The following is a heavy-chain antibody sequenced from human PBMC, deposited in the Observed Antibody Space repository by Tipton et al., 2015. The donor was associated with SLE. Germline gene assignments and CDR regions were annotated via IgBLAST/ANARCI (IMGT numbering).Heavy chain of an antibody. CDR3: ARGPDAFHI. V-gene: IGHV4-39*07. CDR1: GDSIDRSSFY. Sequence: TLSLTCTVSGDSIDRSSFYCAWIRQPPGKGLEWIGSVYYSGSTYYNSSLKSRVTISLDTSKNQFSLRLSSVTAADTAVYYCARGPDAFHIWGQGTMVSVSS. J-gene: IGHJ3*02. CDR2: VYYSGST.